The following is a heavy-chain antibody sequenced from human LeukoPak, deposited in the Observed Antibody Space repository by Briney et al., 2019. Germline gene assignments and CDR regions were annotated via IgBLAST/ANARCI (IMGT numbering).Heavy chain of an antibody. D-gene: IGHD2-2*01. J-gene: IGHJ5*02. CDR3: ARRGYCSSTSCYEYWFDP. CDR1: GGSISSSSYY. CDR2: IYYSGST. V-gene: IGHV4-39*01. Sequence: PSETLSLTCTVSGGSISSSSYYWGWIRQPPGKGLEWIGIIYYSGSTYYNPSIKSRLTISVDTSKNQFPLKLSSVTATDTAVYYCARRGYCSSTSCYEYWFDPWGQGTLVTVSS.